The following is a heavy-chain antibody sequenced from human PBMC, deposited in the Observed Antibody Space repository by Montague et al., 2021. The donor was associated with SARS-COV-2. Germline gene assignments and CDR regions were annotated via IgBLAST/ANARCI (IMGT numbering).Heavy chain of an antibody. J-gene: IGHJ5*02. CDR1: GFTFSSYW. CDR3: ARDGAYGENWFDP. D-gene: IGHD4-17*01. Sequence: SLRLSCEASGFTFSSYWMRWVRQAPGKGLVWVSRINSDGSSTSYADSXKGRFTISRDNARNTLYLQMNSLRAEDTAVYYCARDGAYGENWFDPWGQGTLATVSS. CDR2: INSDGSST. V-gene: IGHV3-74*01.